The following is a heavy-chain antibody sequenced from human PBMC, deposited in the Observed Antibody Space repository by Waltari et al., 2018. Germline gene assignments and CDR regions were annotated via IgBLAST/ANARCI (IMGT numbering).Heavy chain of an antibody. CDR3: ARVHWNDEHAFDI. Sequence: EVQLVESGGGLVKPGGSLRLSCAASGFTFSSYSRNWVRQAQGKGLEWVSSISSSSSYIYYADSVKGRFTISRDNAKNSLYLQMNSLRAEDTAVYYCARVHWNDEHAFDIWGQGTMVTVSS. CDR2: ISSSSSYI. J-gene: IGHJ3*02. V-gene: IGHV3-21*01. CDR1: GFTFSSYS. D-gene: IGHD1-1*01.